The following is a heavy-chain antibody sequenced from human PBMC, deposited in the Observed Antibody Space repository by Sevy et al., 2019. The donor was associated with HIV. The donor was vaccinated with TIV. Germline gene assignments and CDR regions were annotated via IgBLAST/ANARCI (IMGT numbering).Heavy chain of an antibody. J-gene: IGHJ4*02. Sequence: VSVKVSCKASGYTFTSYGISWVRQAPGQGLEWMGWISAYNGNTNYAQKLQGRVTMTTDTSTSTAYMELRSLRSDDTAVYYCARAKRGSCSGGSCYSAFDYWGQGTLVTVSS. D-gene: IGHD2-15*01. CDR2: ISAYNGNT. V-gene: IGHV1-18*01. CDR1: GYTFTSYG. CDR3: ARAKRGSCSGGSCYSAFDY.